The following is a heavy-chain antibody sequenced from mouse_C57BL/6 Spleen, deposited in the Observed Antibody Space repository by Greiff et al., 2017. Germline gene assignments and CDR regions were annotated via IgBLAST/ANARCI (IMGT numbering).Heavy chain of an antibody. CDR2: INPSSGYT. D-gene: IGHD2-4*01. Sequence: QVHVKQSGAELAKPGASVTLSCKASGYTFTSYWMHWVKQRPGQGLEWIGYINPSSGYTKYNQKFKDKATLTADKSSSTAYMQLSSLTYEDSAVYYCASLYYDYDPCAYWGQGTLVTVSA. V-gene: IGHV1-7*01. J-gene: IGHJ3*01. CDR3: ASLYYDYDPCAY. CDR1: GYTFTSYW.